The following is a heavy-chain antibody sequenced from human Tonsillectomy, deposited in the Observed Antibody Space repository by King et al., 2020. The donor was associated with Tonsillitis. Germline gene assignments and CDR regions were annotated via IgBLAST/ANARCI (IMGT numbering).Heavy chain of an antibody. CDR3: AREIDSNSSWFDP. CDR2: IYYSGST. V-gene: IGHV4-61*01. CDR1: GGSVSSGSYY. Sequence: QLQESGPGLVKPSETLSLTCTVSGGSVSSGSYYWSWIRQPPGKGLEWIGYIYYSGSTNYNPSLKSRVTISVDTAKNQFSLKLSSVTAADTAVYYCAREIDSNSSWFDPWGQGTLVTVSS. J-gene: IGHJ5*02. D-gene: IGHD6-6*01.